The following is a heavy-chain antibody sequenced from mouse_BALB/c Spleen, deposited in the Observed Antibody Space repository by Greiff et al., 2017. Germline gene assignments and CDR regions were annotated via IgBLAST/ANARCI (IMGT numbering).Heavy chain of an antibody. Sequence: EVKLMESGGGLVKPGGSLKLSCAASGFTFSSYAMSWVRQSPEKRLEWVAEISSGGSYTYYPDTVTGRFTISRDNAKNTLYLEMSSLRSEDTAMYYCARDRGDSTLDYWGQGTTLTVSS. V-gene: IGHV5-9-4*01. CDR2: ISSGGSYT. D-gene: IGHD3-1*01. CDR3: ARDRGDSTLDY. J-gene: IGHJ2*01. CDR1: GFTFSSYA.